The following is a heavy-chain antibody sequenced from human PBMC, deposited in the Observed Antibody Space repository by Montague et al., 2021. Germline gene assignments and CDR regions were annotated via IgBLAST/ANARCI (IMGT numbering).Heavy chain of an antibody. J-gene: IGHJ4*01. Sequence: SETLSLTCSVSGGSVNGYDWSWIRQPPGKGLEWIGYMRSSGSPNYNPSFKSRLAISIDRSRNPFSLELSFVTAADTAIYFCGRDYWGSIDYWGHGILVTVSS. CDR3: GRDYWGSIDY. CDR1: GGSVNGYD. V-gene: IGHV4-59*02. CDR2: MRSSGSP. D-gene: IGHD7-27*01.